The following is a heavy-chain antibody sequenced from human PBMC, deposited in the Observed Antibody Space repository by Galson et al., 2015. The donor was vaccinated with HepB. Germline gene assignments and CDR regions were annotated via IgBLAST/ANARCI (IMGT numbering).Heavy chain of an antibody. CDR2: VSGGGAYT. V-gene: IGHV3-23*01. CDR1: GFTFNKHA. J-gene: IGHJ4*02. D-gene: IGHD3-10*01. Sequence: SLRLSCAASGFTFNKHAMSWVRQAPGKGLEWVAVVSGGGAYTFYADSVKGRFTISRDNWKNTLYLQMKGQRADDTALYYCAKAVGGQYYGSGSYSDYWGQGTLVTVSP. CDR3: AKAVGGQYYGSGSYSDY.